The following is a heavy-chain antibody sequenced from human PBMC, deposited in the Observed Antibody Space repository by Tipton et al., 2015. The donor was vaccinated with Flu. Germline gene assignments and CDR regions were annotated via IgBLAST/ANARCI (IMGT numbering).Heavy chain of an antibody. J-gene: IGHJ6*02. CDR1: GLTLSNYG. CDR2: ISYDGREK. CDR3: AKDLGFGLVDAPFISGMDV. V-gene: IGHV3-30*18. Sequence: SLRLSCAASGLTLSNYGMHWVRQAPGTGLAWVAVISYDGREKFYVDSVQGRFTISRDNSMNTLELQMNNLRAEDTVVYYCAKDLGFGLVDAPFISGMDVWGQGTTVAVS. D-gene: IGHD2-15*01.